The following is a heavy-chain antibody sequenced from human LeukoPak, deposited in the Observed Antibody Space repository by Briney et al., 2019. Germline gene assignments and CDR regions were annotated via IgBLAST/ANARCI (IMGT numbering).Heavy chain of an antibody. J-gene: IGHJ4*02. CDR2: IWYDGSNK. D-gene: IGHD3-22*01. CDR3: ASMIGSLYYFDY. Sequence: GGSLRLSCAASRFTFSSYGMHWVRQAPGKGLEWVAVIWYDGSNKYYADSVKGRFTISRDNSKNTLYLQMNSLRAEDTAVYYCASMIGSLYYFDYWGQGTLVTVSS. CDR1: RFTFSSYG. V-gene: IGHV3-33*01.